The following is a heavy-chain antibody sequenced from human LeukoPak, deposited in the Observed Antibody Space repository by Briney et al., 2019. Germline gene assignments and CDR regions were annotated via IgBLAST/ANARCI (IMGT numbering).Heavy chain of an antibody. CDR2: ISGSGDST. D-gene: IGHD3-3*01. Sequence: GWSLRLSCAASGFIFSNHGMNWVRQAPGKGLEWVSTISGSGDSTYCADSVKGRFTTSRDNSKNTLYLQMNSLRVEDTAVYYCAKGAYYGDWGQGILVTISS. CDR1: GFIFSNHG. V-gene: IGHV3-23*01. J-gene: IGHJ4*02. CDR3: AKGAYYGD.